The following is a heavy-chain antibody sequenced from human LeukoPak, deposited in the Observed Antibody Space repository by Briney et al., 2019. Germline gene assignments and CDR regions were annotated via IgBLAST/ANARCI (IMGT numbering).Heavy chain of an antibody. J-gene: IGHJ4*02. CDR2: IYSGGST. CDR3: ARDVAYSAFDY. CDR1: GFTVSSNY. V-gene: IGHV3-53*01. D-gene: IGHD2-21*01. Sequence: GGSLRLSCAASGFTVSSNYMNWVRQAPGKGLEWVSVIYSGGSTYYADSVKGRFTISRDNYKNTLSLQMNSLRAEDTAVYYCARDVAYSAFDYWGQGTLVTVSS.